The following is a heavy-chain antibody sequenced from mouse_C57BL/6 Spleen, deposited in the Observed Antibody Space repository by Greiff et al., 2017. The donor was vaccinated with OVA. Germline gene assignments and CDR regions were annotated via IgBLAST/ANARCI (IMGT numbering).Heavy chain of an antibody. CDR3: AGHRATGTREVFYAMDY. J-gene: IGHJ4*01. D-gene: IGHD4-1*02. V-gene: IGHV5-6*01. Sequence: EVKLVESGGDLVKPGGSLKLSCAASGFTFSSYGMSWVRQTPDKRLEWVATISSGGSYTYYPDSVKGRFTISRDNAKNTLYLQMSSLKSEDTAMYYCAGHRATGTREVFYAMDYWGQGTSVTVSS. CDR1: GFTFSSYG. CDR2: ISSGGSYT.